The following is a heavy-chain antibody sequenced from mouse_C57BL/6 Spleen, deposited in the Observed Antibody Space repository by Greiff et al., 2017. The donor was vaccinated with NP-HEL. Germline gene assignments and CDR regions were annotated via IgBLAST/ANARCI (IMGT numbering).Heavy chain of an antibody. CDR3: ARYITTVVADAMDY. V-gene: IGHV7-3*01. J-gene: IGHJ4*01. D-gene: IGHD1-1*01. CDR1: GFTFTDYY. Sequence: DVKLVESGGGLVKPGGSLSLSCAASGFTFTDYYMSWVRQPPGKALEWLGFIRNKANGNTTEYSVNVKGRFTISRANTPSILYLQMNALSAADSAAYYCARYITTVVADAMDYWGQGTSVTVSS. CDR2: IRNKANGNTT.